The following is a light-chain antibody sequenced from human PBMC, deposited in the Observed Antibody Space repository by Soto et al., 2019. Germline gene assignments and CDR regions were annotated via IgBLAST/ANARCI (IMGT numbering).Light chain of an antibody. CDR3: QQYSNWPTRT. CDR2: GAS. Sequence: EIVMSQSPATLSVSPGERATLSCSASQSVTSNLASYQQKPGQAPRLLIYGASTRATGIPARFSGVGSGTEFALTISSLQSEDFAVYYCQQYSNWPTRTFGQGTKVDIK. V-gene: IGKV3-15*01. CDR1: QSVTSN. J-gene: IGKJ1*01.